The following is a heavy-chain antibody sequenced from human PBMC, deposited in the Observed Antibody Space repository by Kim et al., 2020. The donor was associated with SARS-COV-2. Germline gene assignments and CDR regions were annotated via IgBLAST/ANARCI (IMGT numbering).Heavy chain of an antibody. Sequence: SVKVSCKASGGTFSSYAISWVRQAPGQGLEWMGGIIPIFGTANYAQKFQGRVTITADESTSTAYMELSSLRSEDTAVYYCAADYGGNAAFDIWGQGTMVTVSS. CDR1: GGTFSSYA. J-gene: IGHJ3*02. CDR2: IIPIFGTA. V-gene: IGHV1-69*13. CDR3: AADYGGNAAFDI. D-gene: IGHD4-17*01.